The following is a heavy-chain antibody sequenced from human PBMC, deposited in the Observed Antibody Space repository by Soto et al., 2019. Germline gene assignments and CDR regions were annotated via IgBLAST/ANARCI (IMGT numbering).Heavy chain of an antibody. CDR1: VFTFSHAW. D-gene: IGHD2-15*01. CDR2: IKSNTEGGTT. Sequence: VGSLRLSCASSVFTFSHAWMSWVRQAPGKWLEWVGRIKSNTEGGTTAYAAPVKGRFTISRDDSKNTLYLQMNSLKTEDTAMYYCTTEGPGYCSGGSCYAIEYWDQGSLVSVSS. CDR3: TTEGPGYCSGGSCYAIEY. V-gene: IGHV3-15*01. J-gene: IGHJ4*02.